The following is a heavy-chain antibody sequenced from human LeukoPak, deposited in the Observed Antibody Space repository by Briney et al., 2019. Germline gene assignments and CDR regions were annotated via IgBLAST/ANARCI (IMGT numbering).Heavy chain of an antibody. CDR1: GYTFTSYD. CDR2: IIPVFGTA. J-gene: IGHJ6*03. D-gene: IGHD2-15*01. CDR3: AINQAGYCGGGSCYRHEFYYMDV. V-gene: IGHV1-69*06. Sequence: SVKVSCKASGYTFTSYDINWVRQATGQGLEWMGGIIPVFGTANYAEKFQDRVTITADKSTSTAYMELSSLRSEDTAMYYCAINQAGYCGGGSCYRHEFYYMDVWGKGTSVTVSS.